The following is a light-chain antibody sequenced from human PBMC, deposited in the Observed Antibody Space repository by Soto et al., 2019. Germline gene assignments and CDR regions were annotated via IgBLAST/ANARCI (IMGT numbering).Light chain of an antibody. CDR3: QQSYSAPYT. Sequence: DIQMTQSPSSLSASGDDRVTITCRASQSITNRLNWYQQKPGKAPNLLIYAASSFQSGVPSRFSGSGDGTDFTLTISSLQPEDFATYFCQQSYSAPYTLGHGTKLEIK. V-gene: IGKV1-39*01. CDR1: QSITNR. CDR2: AAS. J-gene: IGKJ2*01.